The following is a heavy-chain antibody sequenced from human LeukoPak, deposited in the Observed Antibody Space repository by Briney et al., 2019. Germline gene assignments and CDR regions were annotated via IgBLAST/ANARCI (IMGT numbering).Heavy chain of an antibody. CDR1: GGSISSYY. V-gene: IGHV4-59*08. J-gene: IGHJ3*02. CDR2: IYYSGST. D-gene: IGHD1-26*01. CDR3: ARVGVVGATNAFDI. Sequence: SETLSLTCTVSGGSISSYYWSWIRQPPGKGLEWIGYIYYSGSTSYNPSLKSRVTISVDTSKNQFSLKLSSVTAADTAVYYCARVGVVGATNAFDIWGQGTMVTVSS.